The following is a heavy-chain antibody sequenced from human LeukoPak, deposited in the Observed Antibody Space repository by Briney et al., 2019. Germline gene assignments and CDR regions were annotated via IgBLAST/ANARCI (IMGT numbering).Heavy chain of an antibody. D-gene: IGHD3-22*01. CDR3: ARDGGNLDSSGLTDAFDI. J-gene: IGHJ3*02. CDR1: GGSISSYY. CDR2: IYYSGST. Sequence: SETLSLTCTVSGGSISSYYWSWIRQPPGKGLEWIGYIYYSGSTNYNPSLKSRVTISVDTSKNQFSLKLSSVTAADTAVYYCARDGGNLDSSGLTDAFDIWGQGTMVTVSS. V-gene: IGHV4-59*01.